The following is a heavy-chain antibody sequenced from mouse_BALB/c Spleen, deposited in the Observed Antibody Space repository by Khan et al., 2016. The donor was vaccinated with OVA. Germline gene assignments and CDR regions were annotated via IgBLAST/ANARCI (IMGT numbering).Heavy chain of an antibody. CDR1: GYTFTDYY. D-gene: IGHD1-2*01. CDR3: ARRNFFGYTFAY. V-gene: IGHV1-77*01. J-gene: IGHJ3*01. Sequence: QVQLQQSGAELARPGASVKLSCKASGYTFTDYYINWVKQRTGQGLEWIGEISPGSGDTYYNEKFKGKATLTADKSYNTAYMQLSSLTSEASAVYFCARRNFFGYTFAYWGQGTLLTVSA. CDR2: ISPGSGDT.